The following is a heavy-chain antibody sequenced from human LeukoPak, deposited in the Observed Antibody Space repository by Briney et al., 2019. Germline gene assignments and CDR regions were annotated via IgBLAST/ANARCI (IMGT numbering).Heavy chain of an antibody. V-gene: IGHV3-7*04. CDR2: IKQDGSEE. J-gene: IGHJ4*02. D-gene: IGHD3-10*01. CDR3: ARGYYGSGSYYTAY. Sequence: GGSLRLSCAASGFTFSSYWMTWVRQAPGKGLEWMANIKQDGSEEYYVDSVKGRFTISRDNAKNSLYLQMNSLRAEDTAVYYCARGYYGSGSYYTAYWGQGTLVTVSS. CDR1: GFTFSSYW.